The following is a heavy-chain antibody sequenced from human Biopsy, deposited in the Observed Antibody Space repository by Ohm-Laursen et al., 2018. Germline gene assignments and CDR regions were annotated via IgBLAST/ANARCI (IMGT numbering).Heavy chain of an antibody. CDR2: ILFSGDT. V-gene: IGHV4-4*07. CDR1: DKSINKYY. Sequence: GTLSLTCTVTDKSINKYYWSWLRQPAGKGLEYIGRILFSGDTNPDYNPSLKSRVTMSVDTSKNQFSLRMSCVTAADTAVYYCASLGRYCSGENCYGIGYWGQGTLVTVSS. J-gene: IGHJ4*02. CDR3: ASLGRYCSGENCYGIGY. D-gene: IGHD2-15*01.